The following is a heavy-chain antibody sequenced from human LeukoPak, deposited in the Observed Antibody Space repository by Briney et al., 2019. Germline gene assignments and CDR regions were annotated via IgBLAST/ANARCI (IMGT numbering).Heavy chain of an antibody. CDR3: ARSHDHLWGNYPDY. D-gene: IGHD3-16*02. J-gene: IGHJ4*02. CDR1: GDSISSDIW. V-gene: IGHV4-4*02. CDR2: IHHDGRI. Sequence: SGTLSLTCAVSGDSISSDIWWNWVRQPPGKGLEWIGEIHHDGRINYNPSLKSRVTLSVDKSKNQFSLRLNSVTAADTAMYYCARSHDHLWGNYPDYWGQGTLVTVSS.